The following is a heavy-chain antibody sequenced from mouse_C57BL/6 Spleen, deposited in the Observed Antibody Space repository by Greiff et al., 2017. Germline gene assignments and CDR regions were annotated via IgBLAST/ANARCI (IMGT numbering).Heavy chain of an antibody. CDR1: GYAFSSSW. CDR2: IYPGDGDT. J-gene: IGHJ2*01. Sequence: VQLQQSGPELVKPGASVKISCKASGYAFSSSWMNWVKQRPGKGLEWIGRIYPGDGDTNYNGKFKGKATLTADKSSSTAYMQLSSLTSEDSAVYFCATMVTTDFDYWGQGTTLTVSS. CDR3: ATMVTTDFDY. V-gene: IGHV1-82*01. D-gene: IGHD2-2*01.